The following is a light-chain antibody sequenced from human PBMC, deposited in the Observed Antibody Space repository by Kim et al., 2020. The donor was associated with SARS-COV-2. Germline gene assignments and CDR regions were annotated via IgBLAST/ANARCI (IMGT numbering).Light chain of an antibody. J-gene: IGLJ1*01. CDR3: VSYAGSNNFPYV. CDR1: SSDVGGYNY. CDR2: EVT. Sequence: QSALTQPHSASGSPGQSVTISCTGTSSDVGGYNYVSWYQQHPGKAPKLMIYEVTKRPSGVPDRFSGSKSGNTASLTVSGLQAEDEADYYCVSYAGSNNFPYVFGTGTKVTVL. V-gene: IGLV2-8*01.